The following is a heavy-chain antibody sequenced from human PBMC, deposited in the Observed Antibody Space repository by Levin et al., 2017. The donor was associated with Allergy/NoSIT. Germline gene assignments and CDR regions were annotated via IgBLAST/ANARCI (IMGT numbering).Heavy chain of an antibody. Sequence: GGSLRLSCAASGFTFDDYAMHWVRQAPGKGLEWVSGISWNSGSIGYADSVKGRFTISRDNAKNSLYLQMNSLRAEDTALYYCAKGAGYYYYYGMDVWGQGTTVTVSS. CDR1: GFTFDDYA. D-gene: IGHD6-13*01. J-gene: IGHJ6*02. V-gene: IGHV3-9*01. CDR3: AKGAGYYYYYGMDV. CDR2: ISWNSGSI.